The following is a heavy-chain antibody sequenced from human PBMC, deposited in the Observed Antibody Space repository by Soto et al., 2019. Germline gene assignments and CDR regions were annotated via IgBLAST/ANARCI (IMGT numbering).Heavy chain of an antibody. J-gene: IGHJ6*02. CDR3: ATRGGDLRYYGMDL. CDR1: GFTFSSYA. Sequence: PGGSLRLSCAASGFTFSSYAMHWVRQAPGKGLEWVAVITYNGSNKYYADSVKGRFTISRDNSKNTLYLQMNSLRVGDTAIYYCATRGGDLRYYGMDLWGQGTTFTVSS. V-gene: IGHV3-30-3*01. D-gene: IGHD2-21*02. CDR2: ITYNGSNK.